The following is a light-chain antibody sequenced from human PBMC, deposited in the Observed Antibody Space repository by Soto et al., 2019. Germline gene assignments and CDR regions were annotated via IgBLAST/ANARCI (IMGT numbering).Light chain of an antibody. CDR2: DAS. Sequence: VVLTQFPGTLSLSPGXTATLSCGASQSVSNNFLGWYQQKPGLPPRLLIYDASSRANGIPERFSGRGSGTQFTLTISRLEPEDFAVYYCQQYGSTPWTFGRGTKVDIK. CDR1: QSVSNNF. CDR3: QQYGSTPWT. J-gene: IGKJ1*01. V-gene: IGKV3D-20*01.